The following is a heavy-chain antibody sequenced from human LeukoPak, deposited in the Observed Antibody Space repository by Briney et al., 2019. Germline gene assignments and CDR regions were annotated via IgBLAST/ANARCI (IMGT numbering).Heavy chain of an antibody. CDR3: ARTRGGVRGVIIVDAFDI. CDR1: GYTFTSYA. Sequence: ASVKVSCKASGYTFTSYAMHWVRQAPGQRLEWMGWINAGNGNTKYSQKFQGRVTITRDTSASTAYMELSSLRSEDTAVYYCARTRGGVRGVIIVDAFDIWGQGTMVTVSS. CDR2: INAGNGNT. J-gene: IGHJ3*02. D-gene: IGHD3-10*01. V-gene: IGHV1-3*01.